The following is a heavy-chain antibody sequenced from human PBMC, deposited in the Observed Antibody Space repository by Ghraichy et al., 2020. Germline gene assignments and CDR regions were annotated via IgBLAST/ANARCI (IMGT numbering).Heavy chain of an antibody. D-gene: IGHD6-6*01. CDR1: GDSVSSNSAA. CDR3: ARDPSSSVYYYYGMDV. V-gene: IGHV6-1*01. CDR2: TYYRSKWYN. Sequence: SETLSLTCAISGDSVSSNSAAWNWIRQSPSRGLEWLGRTYYRSKWYNDYAVSVKSRITINPVTSKNQFSLQLNSVTPEDTAVYYCARDPSSSVYYYYGMDVWGQGTTVTVSS. J-gene: IGHJ6*02.